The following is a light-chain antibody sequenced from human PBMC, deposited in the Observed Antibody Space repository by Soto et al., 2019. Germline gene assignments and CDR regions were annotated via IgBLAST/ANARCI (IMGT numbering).Light chain of an antibody. J-gene: IGKJ4*02. CDR1: QSLSKS. CDR2: GAS. V-gene: IGKV3-11*01. CDR3: QQRSSWPLT. Sequence: EFVLSQSPGTLSLSPGESATLSRRASQSLSKSLVWYQQKTGQAPRLLIDGASNRATGIPARFSGSGSGTDFTLNISSLEPEDFAVYFCQQRSSWPLTFGGGTKVDIK.